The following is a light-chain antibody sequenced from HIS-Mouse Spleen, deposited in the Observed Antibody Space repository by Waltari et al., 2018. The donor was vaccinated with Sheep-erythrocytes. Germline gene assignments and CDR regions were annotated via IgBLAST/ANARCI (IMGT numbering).Light chain of an antibody. V-gene: IGLV3-1*01. CDR2: QDS. J-gene: IGLJ2*01. CDR1: NLGDKN. Sequence: SYELTQPPSVSVAPGQTASIPCSGDNLGDKNACWYPQNPGQSPVLVIYQDSKRPSGIPERFSGSNSGNTATLAISGTQAMDEADYYCQAWDSSTAVFGGGTKLTVL. CDR3: QAWDSSTAV.